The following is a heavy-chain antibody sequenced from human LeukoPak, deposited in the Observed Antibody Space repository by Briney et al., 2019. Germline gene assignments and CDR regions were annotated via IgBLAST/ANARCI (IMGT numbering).Heavy chain of an antibody. V-gene: IGHV3-74*01. CDR3: AREAFQFGQYYVDY. CDR1: GFTFNSHW. J-gene: IGHJ4*02. Sequence: GGSLRLSCGASGFTFNSHWMHWVRQAPGKGLVWVSRINREGNDTIYADSVKGRFTISRDNAKNTLYLQMTSLRAEDTALYYCAREAFQFGQYYVDYWGQGTPVTVSS. CDR2: INREGNDT. D-gene: IGHD3-10*01.